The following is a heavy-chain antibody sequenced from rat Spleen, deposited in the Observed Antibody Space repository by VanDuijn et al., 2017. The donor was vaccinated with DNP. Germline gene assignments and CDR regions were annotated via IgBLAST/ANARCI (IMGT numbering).Heavy chain of an antibody. CDR1: GFTFSAYY. CDR2: IGSPAYAP. V-gene: IGHV5-27*01. J-gene: IGHJ2*01. CDR3: ATDRY. Sequence: EVQLVESGGGLVQPGRSLKLSCAASGFTFSAYYVAWVRQAPAKGLEWVAYIGSPAYAPYYGDSVKGRFTISRDNAKSTLYLQMNSLRSEDMATYYCATDRYWGQGVMVTVSS.